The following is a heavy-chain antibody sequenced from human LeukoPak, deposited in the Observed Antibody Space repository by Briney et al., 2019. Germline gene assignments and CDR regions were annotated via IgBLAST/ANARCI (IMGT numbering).Heavy chain of an antibody. CDR2: IYYSGST. D-gene: IGHD3-3*01. V-gene: IGHV4-39*01. CDR1: GGSISSSSYY. J-gene: IGHJ4*02. CDR3: ARHVRRSRFLGYYFDY. Sequence: SETLSLTCTVSGGSISSSSYYWGWIRQPPGKGLEWIGSIYYSGSTYYNPSLKSRVTISVDTSKNQFSLKLSSVTAADTAVYYCARHVRRSRFLGYYFDYWGQGTLVTVSS.